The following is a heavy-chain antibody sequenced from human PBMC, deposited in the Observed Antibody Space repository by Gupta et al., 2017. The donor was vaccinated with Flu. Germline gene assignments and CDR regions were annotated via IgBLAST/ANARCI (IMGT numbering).Heavy chain of an antibody. D-gene: IGHD2-15*01. CDR2: IKSKTDGGAT. CDR1: GFTFSNAW. CDR3: TTGAYIVVDY. J-gene: IGHJ4*02. Sequence: EVQLVESGGGLVKPGGSLRLSCAASGFTFSNAWMSWVRQAPGRGLEWVGHIKSKTDGGATDYAAPVKGRFTISRDDSKNTLYLQMNSLKTEDTAVYYCTTGAYIVVDYWGQGTLVTVSS. V-gene: IGHV3-15*01.